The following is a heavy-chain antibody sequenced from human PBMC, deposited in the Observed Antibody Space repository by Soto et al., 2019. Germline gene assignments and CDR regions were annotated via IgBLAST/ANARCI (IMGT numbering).Heavy chain of an antibody. CDR1: GGSISDGAYY. V-gene: IGHV4-30-4*01. D-gene: IGHD2-21*01. J-gene: IGHJ4*02. CDR2: IYDSGNT. Sequence: QVQLQESGPGLVKPSQTLSLTCTVSGGSISDGAYYWSWIRQPPGKGLEWIGHIYDSGNTYNNPSIQTRLTISLDTSKNPSSLNLNSVTAADTAVYYCASGLSGDKVDQWGQGTLVTVSS. CDR3: ASGLSGDKVDQ.